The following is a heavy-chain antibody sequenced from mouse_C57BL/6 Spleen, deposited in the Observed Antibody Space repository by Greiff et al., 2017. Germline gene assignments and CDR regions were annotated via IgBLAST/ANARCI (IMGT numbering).Heavy chain of an antibody. V-gene: IGHV1-55*01. CDR3: ARTTMAKGFDY. CDR1: GYTFTSYW. J-gene: IGHJ2*01. Sequence: QVQLQQPGAELVKPGASVKMSCKASGYTFTSYWITWVKQRPGQGLEWIGDIYPGSGSTNYNEKFKSKATLTVDTSSSTASMQLSSLTSEDAAVXYCARTTMAKGFDYWGQGTTLTVSS. CDR2: IYPGSGST. D-gene: IGHD1-1*02.